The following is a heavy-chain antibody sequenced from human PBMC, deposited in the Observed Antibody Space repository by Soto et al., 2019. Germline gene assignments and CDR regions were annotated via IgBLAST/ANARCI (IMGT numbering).Heavy chain of an antibody. J-gene: IGHJ6*02. CDR1: GYTFSRYG. D-gene: IGHD5-12*01. CDR3: ARDKDRLQLGGNYYYILDV. CDR2: ISGYNGDT. V-gene: IGHV1-18*01. Sequence: ASVKVSCKASGYTFSRYGISWVRQAPGQGLEWMGGISGYNGDTNYAQKFQGRVTITTDKSTNTAYMELGSLTSDDTAVYYCARDKDRLQLGGNYYYILDVWGQGTTVTVSS.